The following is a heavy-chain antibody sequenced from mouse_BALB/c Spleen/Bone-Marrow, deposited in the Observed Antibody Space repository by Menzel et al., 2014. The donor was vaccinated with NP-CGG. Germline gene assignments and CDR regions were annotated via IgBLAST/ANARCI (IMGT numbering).Heavy chain of an antibody. J-gene: IGHJ4*01. D-gene: IGHD1-1*01. V-gene: IGHV1-54*01. Sequence: VQLQESGAELVRPGTSVKVSCKASGYAFSNYLIEWVKQRPGQSLEWIGVINPGSGDINYNEKFKGKAALTADKSSSTAYMQLSSLTSDDSAVYFCARFIATAYAMDYWGQGTSVTVSS. CDR1: GYAFSNYL. CDR2: INPGSGDI. CDR3: ARFIATAYAMDY.